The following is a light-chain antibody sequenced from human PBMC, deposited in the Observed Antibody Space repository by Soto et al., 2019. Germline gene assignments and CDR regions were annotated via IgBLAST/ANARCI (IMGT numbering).Light chain of an antibody. J-gene: IGLJ1*01. V-gene: IGLV2-14*03. CDR3: SSWTSGATSV. CDR1: SSDVGAYNY. CDR2: DVN. Sequence: QSVLTQPASVSGSPGQSITISCAGTSSDVGAYNYVSWYQHHPGKAPKLMIYDVNNRPSGDSNRFSGSKSGNTASLTISGLQAEDEADYYCSSWTSGATSVFGRGTKVTVL.